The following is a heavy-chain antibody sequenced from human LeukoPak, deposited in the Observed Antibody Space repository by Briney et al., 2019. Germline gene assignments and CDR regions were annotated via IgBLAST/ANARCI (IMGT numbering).Heavy chain of an antibody. CDR3: ARDLEGGYNSGFDY. CDR1: GGSISSSNW. J-gene: IGHJ4*02. CDR2: IYHSGST. V-gene: IGHV4-4*02. D-gene: IGHD5-24*01. Sequence: SETLSLTCAVSGGSISSSNWWSWVRQPPGKGLEWIGEIYHSGSTNYNPSLKSRVTISVDKSKNQFSLKLSSVTAADTAVYYCARDLEGGYNSGFDYWGQGTLVTVSS.